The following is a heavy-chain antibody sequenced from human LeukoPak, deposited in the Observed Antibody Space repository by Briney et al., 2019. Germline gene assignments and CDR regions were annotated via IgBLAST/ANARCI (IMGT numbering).Heavy chain of an antibody. J-gene: IGHJ5*02. CDR2: IPFSSSTT. V-gene: IGHV3-11*01. D-gene: IGHD6-13*01. CDR1: GFTFSDYY. CDR3: ARGWSSSWPYNLFDP. Sequence: GGSLRLSWAASGFTFSDYYMGWIRQAPEKGLEWVSYIPFSSSTTYYADSVKGRFTISRDNAKNSLYLQMNSLRADDTAVYYCARGWSSSWPYNLFDPWGQGTLVTVSS.